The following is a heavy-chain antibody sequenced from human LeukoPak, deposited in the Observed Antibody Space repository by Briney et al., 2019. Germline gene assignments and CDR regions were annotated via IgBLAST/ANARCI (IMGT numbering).Heavy chain of an antibody. V-gene: IGHV4-59*01. CDR3: ARVLLRYSFDY. J-gene: IGHJ4*02. Sequence: PSETLSLTCTVSGGSISSYCWSWIRQPPGKGLEWIGYIYYSGSTNYNPSLKSRVTISVDTPKNQFSLRLTSVTAADTAVYYCARVLLRYSFDYWGQGTLVTVSS. CDR1: GGSISSYC. CDR2: IYYSGST.